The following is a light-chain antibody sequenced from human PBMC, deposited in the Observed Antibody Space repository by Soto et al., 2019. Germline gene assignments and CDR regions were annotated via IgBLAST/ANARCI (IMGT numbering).Light chain of an antibody. Sequence: EIVLTQSPGTLSLSPAERATLSWRASQSVSSSYLASYQQKPGQAPRLLIYGASSRATGIPDRLSGSGSGTDFTLTISRLEPEDFAVYYCHQYDNSPLTFGGGTKVEIK. J-gene: IGKJ4*01. CDR1: QSVSSSY. CDR2: GAS. V-gene: IGKV3-20*01. CDR3: HQYDNSPLT.